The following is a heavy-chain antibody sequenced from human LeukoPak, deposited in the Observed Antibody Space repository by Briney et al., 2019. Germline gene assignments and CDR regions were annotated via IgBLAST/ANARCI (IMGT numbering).Heavy chain of an antibody. CDR1: GFTFSSSA. J-gene: IGHJ4*02. CDR3: ARGRFSGPDDY. CDR2: IYSGGAT. Sequence: GGSLRLSCAASGFTFSSSAMSWVRQAPGKGLEWVSVIYSGGATYYADSVRGRFTISRDNSKNMVSLQMTSLGAEDTAVYYCARGRFSGPDDYWGQGTLVTVSS. V-gene: IGHV3-53*01. D-gene: IGHD6-19*01.